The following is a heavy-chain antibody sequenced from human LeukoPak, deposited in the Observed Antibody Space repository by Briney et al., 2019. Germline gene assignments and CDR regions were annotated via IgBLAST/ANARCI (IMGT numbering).Heavy chain of an antibody. J-gene: IGHJ4*02. D-gene: IGHD6-13*01. CDR1: GFTVSSNY. Sequence: GGSLRLSCAASGFTVSSNYMSWVRQAPGKGLEWVSAISGSGGRTYYADSVKGRFTISRDNSKNTLYLQMNRLRAEDTAVYYCAKVPWGIAAAGTGRGLYYFDYWGREPWSPSPQ. CDR2: ISGSGGRT. CDR3: AKVPWGIAAAGTGRGLYYFDY. V-gene: IGHV3-23*01.